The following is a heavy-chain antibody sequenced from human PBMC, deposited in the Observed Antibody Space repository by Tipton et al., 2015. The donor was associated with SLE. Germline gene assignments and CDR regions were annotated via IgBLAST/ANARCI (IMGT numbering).Heavy chain of an antibody. Sequence: QLVQSGAEVRKPGASVKVSCKASGYTFTSYGISWVRQAPGQGLEWMGWISAYNGNTNYAQKLQGRVTMTTDTSTSTAYMELSSLRSEDTAVYYCARGVGYCSSTSCYVDAFDIWDQGTMVTVSS. CDR2: ISAYNGNT. V-gene: IGHV1-18*01. CDR1: GYTFTSYG. D-gene: IGHD2-2*01. J-gene: IGHJ3*02. CDR3: ARGVGYCSSTSCYVDAFDI.